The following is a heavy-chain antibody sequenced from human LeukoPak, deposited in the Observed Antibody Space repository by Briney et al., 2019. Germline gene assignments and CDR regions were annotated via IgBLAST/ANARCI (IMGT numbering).Heavy chain of an antibody. CDR1: GFTFSSYA. V-gene: IGHV3-23*01. Sequence: GGSLRLSCAASGFTFSSYAMSWVRQAPGKGLEWVSAISGSGGSTYYADSVKGRFTISRDNSKNTLYPQMNSLRAEDTAVYYCAKDRVITMIVSEWDIWGQGTMVTVSS. CDR2: ISGSGGST. J-gene: IGHJ3*02. D-gene: IGHD3-22*01. CDR3: AKDRVITMIVSEWDI.